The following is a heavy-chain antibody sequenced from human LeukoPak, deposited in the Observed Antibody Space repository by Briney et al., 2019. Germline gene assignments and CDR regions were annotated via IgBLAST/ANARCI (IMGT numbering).Heavy chain of an antibody. V-gene: IGHV3-30-3*01. D-gene: IGHD3-10*01. Sequence: GGSLRLSCAASGFTFNSYAMHWVRQAPGKGLEWVAVISYDGSNKYYADSVKGRFTISRDNSKNTLYLQMNSLRPEDTAVYFCARVTLGYYYGSGSRKSSGGLDYWGQGTLVTVSS. J-gene: IGHJ4*02. CDR2: ISYDGSNK. CDR3: ARVTLGYYYGSGSRKSSGGLDY. CDR1: GFTFNSYA.